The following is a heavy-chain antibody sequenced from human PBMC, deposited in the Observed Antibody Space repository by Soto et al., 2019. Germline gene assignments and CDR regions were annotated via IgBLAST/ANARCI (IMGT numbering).Heavy chain of an antibody. Sequence: VGSLRRSCSASGFTFSSYWMSWVRQAPGKGLEWVANIKQDGSEKYYVDSVKGRFTISRDNAKNSLYLQMNSLRAEDTAVYYCARDPRVVTPNYYYYYGMDVWGQGTTVTVSS. V-gene: IGHV3-7*03. CDR1: GFTFSSYW. J-gene: IGHJ6*02. D-gene: IGHD3-3*01. CDR3: ARDPRVVTPNYYYYYGMDV. CDR2: IKQDGSEK.